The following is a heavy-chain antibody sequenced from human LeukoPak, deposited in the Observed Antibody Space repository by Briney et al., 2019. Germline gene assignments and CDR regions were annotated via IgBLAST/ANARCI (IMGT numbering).Heavy chain of an antibody. Sequence: ASVKVSCKASGYTFTGYSMHWVRQAPGQRLEWMRWINPNSGGTNNAQKFQGRVTMTSDTSISTAYMELSRLTSDDTAVYYCARGTAPDLDYWGQGTLVTVSS. V-gene: IGHV1-2*02. CDR3: ARGTAPDLDY. CDR1: GYTFTGYS. CDR2: INPNSGGT. J-gene: IGHJ4*02. D-gene: IGHD1/OR15-1a*01.